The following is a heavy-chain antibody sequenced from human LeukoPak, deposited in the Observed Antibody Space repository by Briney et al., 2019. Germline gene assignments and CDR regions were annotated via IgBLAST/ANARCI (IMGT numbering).Heavy chain of an antibody. CDR3: ARDLPFQEYFDC. J-gene: IGHJ4*02. CDR1: GYTFTGYY. V-gene: IGHV1-2*02. Sequence: ASVKVSCKASGYTFTGYYMHWVRQAPGQGLEWMGWINPNSGGTNYAQKFQGRVTMTRDTSISTAYMELSRLRSDDTAVYYCARDLPFQEYFDCWGQGTLVTVSS. D-gene: IGHD5/OR15-5a*01. CDR2: INPNSGGT.